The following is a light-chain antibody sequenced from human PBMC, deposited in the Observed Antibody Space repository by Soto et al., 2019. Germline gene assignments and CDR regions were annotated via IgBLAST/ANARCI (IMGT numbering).Light chain of an antibody. V-gene: IGKV1-9*01. Sequence: IQLTQSPSFLSASVGDRVTITCRASQGISSYLAWYQQKPGKAPKLLIYDASTLQSGVPSSFSGSGSGTEFTLTISSLQPEDFATYYCQQLNSSPLTFGGGTKVDIK. CDR1: QGISSY. J-gene: IGKJ4*01. CDR2: DAS. CDR3: QQLNSSPLT.